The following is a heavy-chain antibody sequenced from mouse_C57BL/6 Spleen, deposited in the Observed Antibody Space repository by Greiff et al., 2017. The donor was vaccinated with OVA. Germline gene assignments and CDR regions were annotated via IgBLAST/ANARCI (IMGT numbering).Heavy chain of an antibody. D-gene: IGHD4-1*01. Sequence: EVKLVESEGGLVQPGRSMKLSCTASGFTFSDYYMAWVRQVPEKGLEWVANINYDGSSTYYLDSLKSRFIISRDNAKNILYLQMSSLKSEDTATYYCARVELAFAYWGQGTLVTVSA. CDR2: INYDGSST. CDR3: ARVELAFAY. V-gene: IGHV5-16*01. J-gene: IGHJ3*01. CDR1: GFTFSDYY.